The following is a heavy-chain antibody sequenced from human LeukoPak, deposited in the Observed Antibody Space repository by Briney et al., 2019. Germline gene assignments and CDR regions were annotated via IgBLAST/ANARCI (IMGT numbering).Heavy chain of an antibody. J-gene: IGHJ4*02. CDR3: ERHPGSRGYFDY. V-gene: IGHV4-59*08. CDR2: SQNSGGT. CDR1: GGFISSYY. D-gene: IGHD1-1*01. Sequence: SETLSLTCTGSGGFISSYYWSWIRQPPGKGLEWIGYSQNSGGTRSNPSLGGRVTTSVDMSKNQFSLTLTSVTAADTAVYYCERHPGSRGYFDYWGQGTLVTVSS.